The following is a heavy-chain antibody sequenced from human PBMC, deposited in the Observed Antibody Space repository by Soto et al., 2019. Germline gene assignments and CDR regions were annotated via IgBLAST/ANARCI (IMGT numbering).Heavy chain of an antibody. CDR3: ARDVNSSGWYRRGNYYYGMDV. Sequence: PGGSLRLSCAASGFTFSSYAMHWVRQAPGKGLEWVAVISYDGSNKYYADSVKGRFTISRDNSKNTLYLQMNSRRAEDTAVYYCARDVNSSGWYRRGNYYYGMDVWGQGTTVTVSS. CDR2: ISYDGSNK. V-gene: IGHV3-30-3*01. CDR1: GFTFSSYA. J-gene: IGHJ6*02. D-gene: IGHD6-19*01.